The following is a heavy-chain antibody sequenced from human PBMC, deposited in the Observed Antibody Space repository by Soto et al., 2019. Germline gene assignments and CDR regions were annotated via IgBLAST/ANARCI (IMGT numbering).Heavy chain of an antibody. D-gene: IGHD2-15*01. CDR3: ARGYCSGGSCYAFDY. Sequence: QVQLGQSGAEVKKPGSSVKVSCKASGGTFSSYAISWGRQAPGQGLEWLGGTIPTIGTANYAQKFQGRVTITADESTSTDYMELSSMRAEDTAVYYCARGYCSGGSCYAFDYWGQGTLVTVSS. V-gene: IGHV1-69*01. CDR1: GGTFSSYA. J-gene: IGHJ4*02. CDR2: TIPTIGTA.